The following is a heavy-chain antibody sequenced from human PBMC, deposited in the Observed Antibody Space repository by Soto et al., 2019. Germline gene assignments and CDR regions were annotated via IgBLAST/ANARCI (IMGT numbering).Heavy chain of an antibody. CDR1: GYTFTSYA. Sequence: ASVKVSCQASGYTFTSYAMHWVRQAPGQRLEWMGWINAGNGNTKYSQKFQGRVTITRDTSASTAYMQLGSLRSEDTAVYYCARSGWELPGGMDVWGQGTTVTVSS. J-gene: IGHJ6*02. CDR2: INAGNGNT. D-gene: IGHD1-26*01. CDR3: ARSGWELPGGMDV. V-gene: IGHV1-3*01.